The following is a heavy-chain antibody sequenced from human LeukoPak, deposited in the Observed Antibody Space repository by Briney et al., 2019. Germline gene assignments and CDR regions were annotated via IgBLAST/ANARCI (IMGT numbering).Heavy chain of an antibody. CDR1: GYTLTKLS. V-gene: IGHV1-24*01. D-gene: IGHD3-22*01. CDR2: FDPEDGET. CDR3: AALDDYDSSGYPPG. J-gene: IGHJ4*02. Sequence: GASVKVSCKVSGYTLTKLSMHWVRQAPGKGLEWMGGFDPEDGETIYAQKFRGRVTMTEDTSTDTAYMELSSLRSEDTAVYYCAALDDYDSSGYPPGWGQGTLVTVSS.